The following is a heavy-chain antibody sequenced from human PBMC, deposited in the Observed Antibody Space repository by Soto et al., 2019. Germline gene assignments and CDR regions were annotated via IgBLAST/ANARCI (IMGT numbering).Heavy chain of an antibody. J-gene: IGHJ4*02. CDR1: GGTFSSYR. CDR3: SRDLSAGTAGY. Sequence: SVKVSCKASGGTFSSYRINWVRQAPGQGLEWMGWISGYSGNTHYAQKFQGRVTVTTDSASSTGYMELRRLRSDDTAMYYCSRDLSAGTAGYWGQGTLVTFSS. CDR2: ISGYSGNT. V-gene: IGHV1-18*01. D-gene: IGHD1-7*01.